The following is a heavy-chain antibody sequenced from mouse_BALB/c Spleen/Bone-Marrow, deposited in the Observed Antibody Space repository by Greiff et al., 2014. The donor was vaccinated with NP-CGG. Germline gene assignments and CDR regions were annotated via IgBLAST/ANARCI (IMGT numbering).Heavy chain of an antibody. CDR3: ARYYYGFLDY. CDR2: IWAGGST. V-gene: IGHV2-9*02. J-gene: IGHJ2*01. Sequence: VQRVESGPGLVAPSQTLSITCTVSGFSLTSYGVHWVRQSPGKGLEWLGVIWAGGSTNYNSALMSRLSISKGNSKSQVFLKMNSLQTDDTAMYYCARYYYGFLDYWGQGTTLTVSS. D-gene: IGHD1-2*01. CDR1: GFSLTSYG.